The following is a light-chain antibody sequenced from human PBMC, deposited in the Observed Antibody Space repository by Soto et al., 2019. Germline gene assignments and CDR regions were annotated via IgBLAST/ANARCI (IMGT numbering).Light chain of an antibody. CDR1: TSNIGATYD. CDR2: GNS. Sequence: VLTQPPSVSGAPGQRVTISCTGSTSNIGATYDVHWYQQLPGTAPKLLIYGNSNRPSGVPDRFSGSKSGTSASLAISGLRSEDEADYYCAAWDASLSGPYVFGTGTKVTVL. V-gene: IGLV1-40*01. CDR3: AAWDASLSGPYV. J-gene: IGLJ1*01.